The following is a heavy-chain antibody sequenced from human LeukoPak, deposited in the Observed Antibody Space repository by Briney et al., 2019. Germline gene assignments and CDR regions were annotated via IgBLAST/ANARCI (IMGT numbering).Heavy chain of an antibody. J-gene: IGHJ4*02. Sequence: GGSLRLSCAASGFTFSSYLMSWVRQAPGKGLEWVANIKQDGSEKYYVDSVKGRFTISRDNAKNSLYLQMNSLRAEDTAVYYCASRDYFDYWGQGTLVTVSS. CDR1: GFTFSSYL. CDR2: IKQDGSEK. CDR3: ASRDYFDY. V-gene: IGHV3-7*02.